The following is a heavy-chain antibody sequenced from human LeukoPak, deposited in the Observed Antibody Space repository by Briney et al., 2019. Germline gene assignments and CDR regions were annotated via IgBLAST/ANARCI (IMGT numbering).Heavy chain of an antibody. CDR1: GFIFRNYW. V-gene: IGHV3-7*01. CDR3: ARVGEKAFHLWPEIDY. D-gene: IGHD5-24*01. CDR2: INQDGREK. J-gene: IGHJ4*02. Sequence: GGSLRLSCAASGFIFRNYWMSWVRQAPGKGLEWVAIINQDGREKHYVDSVKGRFTISRDNAKNSLYLQMNSLRAEDTAVYYCARVGEKAFHLWPEIDYWGQGALVTVSS.